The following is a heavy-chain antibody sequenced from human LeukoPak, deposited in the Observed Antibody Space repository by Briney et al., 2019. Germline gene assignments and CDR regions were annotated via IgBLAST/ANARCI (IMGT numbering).Heavy chain of an antibody. V-gene: IGHV3-21*01. J-gene: IGHJ4*02. CDR2: ISSSSSYI. CDR3: ARDLIAAAGTPGIDY. Sequence: GGSLRLSCAASGFTFSSYSMNWVRQAPGKGLEWVSSISSSSSYIYYADSVKGRFTISRDNAKNSLYLQMNSLRAEDTAVYYCARDLIAAAGTPGIDYWGQGTLVTASS. CDR1: GFTFSSYS. D-gene: IGHD6-13*01.